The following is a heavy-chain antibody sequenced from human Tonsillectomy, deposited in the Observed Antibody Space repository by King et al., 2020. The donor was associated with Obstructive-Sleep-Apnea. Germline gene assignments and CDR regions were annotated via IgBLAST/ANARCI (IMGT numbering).Heavy chain of an antibody. D-gene: IGHD4/OR15-4a*01. CDR3: AKPYGAHYFDY. Sequence: QVPLVESGGGVVQPGRSLSLSCAASGFTFSTFGMHWVRQAPGKGLEWVAVFSYDGSHKYYADSVKGRFTISRDNSKNTLYLQMNSLRPEDTAVYYCAKPYGAHYFDYWGQGTLVTVSS. J-gene: IGHJ4*02. CDR2: FSYDGSHK. CDR1: GFTFSTFG. V-gene: IGHV3-30*18.